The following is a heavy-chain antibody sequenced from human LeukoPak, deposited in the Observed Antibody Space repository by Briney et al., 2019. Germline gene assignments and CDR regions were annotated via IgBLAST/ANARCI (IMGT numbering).Heavy chain of an antibody. CDR1: EFTFSAYA. J-gene: IGHJ4*02. CDR3: ATPIVGATTPDY. CDR2: ISSDGSDK. V-gene: IGHV3-30-3*01. Sequence: GGSLRLSCAASEFTFSAYALHWVRQAPGQGLEWVAVISSDGSDKYYVDSVKGRFTISSDNSKNTLYLQMNNLRAEDTAIYFCATPIVGATTPDYWGQGTLVTVSS. D-gene: IGHD1-26*01.